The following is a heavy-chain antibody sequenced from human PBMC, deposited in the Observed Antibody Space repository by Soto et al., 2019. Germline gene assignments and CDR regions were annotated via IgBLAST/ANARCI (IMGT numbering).Heavy chain of an antibody. CDR3: ARHMSGSGSPDYYYYGMDV. V-gene: IGHV5-51*01. D-gene: IGHD3-10*01. Sequence: HGESLKISCKGSGYSFTSYWIGWVRQMPGKGLEWMGIIYPGDSDTRYSPSFQGQVTISADKSISTAYLQWSSLKASDTAMYYCARHMSGSGSPDYYYYGMDVWGQGTTVTVSS. CDR1: GYSFTSYW. CDR2: IYPGDSDT. J-gene: IGHJ6*02.